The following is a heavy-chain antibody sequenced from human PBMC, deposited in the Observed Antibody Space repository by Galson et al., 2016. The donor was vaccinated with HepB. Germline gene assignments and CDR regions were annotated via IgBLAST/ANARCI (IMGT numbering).Heavy chain of an antibody. CDR2: INPRGGCT. CDR1: GYTFTSYY. CDR3: ARDPGDGYNLPYDY. V-gene: IGHV1-46*01. Sequence: SVKVSCKASGYTFTSYYMHWVRQAPGQGPEWMGTINPRGGCTGYAQKFQGRVTMTRDTSTSTVYMELSSLRSEDTAVYYCARDPGDGYNLPYDYWGQGTLVTVSS. D-gene: IGHD5-24*01. J-gene: IGHJ4*02.